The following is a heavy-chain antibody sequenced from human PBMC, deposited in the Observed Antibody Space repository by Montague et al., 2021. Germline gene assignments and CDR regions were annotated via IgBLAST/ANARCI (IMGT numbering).Heavy chain of an antibody. J-gene: IGHJ6*03. CDR3: ASEKDRYYYMDI. CDR2: VSHGGRT. CDR1: RSLINSDYY. V-gene: IGHV4-38-2*02. Sequence: SETLSLTCTVSRSLINSDYYWGWIRQPPGKGLEWMGSVSHGGRTYYNPSLKSRVTISVDTSNNHFSLKLSSVTAADTAMDYCASEKDRYYYMDIWGKGTTITVSS.